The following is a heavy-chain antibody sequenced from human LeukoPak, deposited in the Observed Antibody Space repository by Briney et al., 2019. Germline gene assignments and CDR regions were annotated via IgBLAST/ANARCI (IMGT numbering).Heavy chain of an antibody. D-gene: IGHD3-3*01. V-gene: IGHV3-53*01. Sequence: PGGSLRLSCTVSGFTVSSNSMSWVRQAPGKGLEWVSGFESSGDGTYYVESMKGRFTISRDNSENTVYLQMNSVRAEDTAVYYCARGSGYSHWGQGTLVTVSS. CDR3: ARGSGYSH. CDR1: GFTVSSNS. J-gene: IGHJ4*02. CDR2: FESSGDGT.